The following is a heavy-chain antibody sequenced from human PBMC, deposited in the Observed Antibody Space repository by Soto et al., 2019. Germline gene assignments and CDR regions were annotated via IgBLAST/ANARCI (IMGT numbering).Heavy chain of an antibody. V-gene: IGHV1-18*01. CDR1: GYTFSSYA. Sequence: GASVNVSCKASGYTFSSYAISWVRQAPGQGLEWMGWISAYNGNTNYAQKLQGRVTMTTDTSTSTAYMELRSLRSDDTAVYYCARDNRYCSGGSCYDPGSYFDYWGQGTLVTVSS. CDR3: ARDNRYCSGGSCYDPGSYFDY. D-gene: IGHD2-15*01. J-gene: IGHJ4*02. CDR2: ISAYNGNT.